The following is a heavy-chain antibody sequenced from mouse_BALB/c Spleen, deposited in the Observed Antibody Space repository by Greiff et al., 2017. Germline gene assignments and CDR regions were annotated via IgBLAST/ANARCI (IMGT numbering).Heavy chain of an antibody. D-gene: IGHD2-4*01. CDR3: VRVYKGYDYDAWFAY. Sequence: EVQGVESGGGLVQPKGSLKLSCAASGFTFNTYAMNWVRQAPGKGLEWVARIRSKSNNYATYYADSVKDRFTISRDDSQSMLYLQMNNLKTEDTAMYYCVRVYKGYDYDAWFAYWGQGTLVTVSA. CDR1: GFTFNTYA. J-gene: IGHJ3*01. V-gene: IGHV10-1*02. CDR2: IRSKSNNYAT.